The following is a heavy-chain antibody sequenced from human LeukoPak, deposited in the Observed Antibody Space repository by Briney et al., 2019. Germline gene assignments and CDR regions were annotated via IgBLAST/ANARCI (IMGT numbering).Heavy chain of an antibody. V-gene: IGHV3-53*01. J-gene: IGHJ4*02. CDR3: ARRAGAYSHPYDY. D-gene: IGHD4/OR15-4a*01. Sequence: GGSLRLSCTVSGFTVSSNSMSWARQAPGKGLEWVSFIYSDNTHYSDSVKGRFTISRDNSKNTLYLQMNSLRAEDTAVYYCARRAGAYSHPYDYWGQGTLVTVSS. CDR1: GFTVSSNS. CDR2: IYSDNT.